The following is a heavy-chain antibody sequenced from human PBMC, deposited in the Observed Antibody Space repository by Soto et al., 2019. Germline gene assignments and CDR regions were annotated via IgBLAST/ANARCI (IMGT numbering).Heavy chain of an antibody. CDR3: ARGIKAVPARYSSSWYSDY. D-gene: IGHD6-13*01. CDR1: GGSFSGYY. V-gene: IGHV4-34*01. J-gene: IGHJ4*02. CDR2: INHSGST. Sequence: SETLSLTCAVYGGSFSGYYWSWIRQPPGKGLEWIGEINHSGSTNYNPSLKSRVTISVDTSKNQFSLKLSSVTAADTAVYYCARGIKAVPARYSSSWYSDYWGQGTLVTVSS.